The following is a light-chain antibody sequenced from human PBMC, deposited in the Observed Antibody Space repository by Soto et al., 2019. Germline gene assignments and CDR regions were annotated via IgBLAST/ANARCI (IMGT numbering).Light chain of an antibody. Sequence: QSVLTQPPSVSGAPGQRVTISCTGSSSNIGAGYDVHWYQQLPGTAPKLLIYGNSNRPSGVPDRFSGSKSGTSASLAITGLQAEDEADYYCQSYDSSRVVFGGGTKLT. V-gene: IGLV1-40*01. J-gene: IGLJ2*01. CDR1: SSNIGAGYD. CDR3: QSYDSSRVV. CDR2: GNS.